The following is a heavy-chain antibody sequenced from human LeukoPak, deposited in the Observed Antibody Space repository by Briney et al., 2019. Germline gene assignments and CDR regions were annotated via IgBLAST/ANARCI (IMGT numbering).Heavy chain of an antibody. CDR3: ARHVGGWPLRFLEWSRGQFDY. V-gene: IGHV4-59*08. D-gene: IGHD3-3*01. CDR1: GGSLSRYY. CDR2: IYFSGGT. J-gene: IGHJ4*02. Sequence: KPSGTPSPTCTVSGGSLSRYYWGWIRQPPGKGLGWDGYIYFSGGTNYNPSLRSRVTISVDTSKNQFSLKLSSVTAADTAVHYCARHVGGWPLRFLEWSRGQFDYWGQGTLVTVSS.